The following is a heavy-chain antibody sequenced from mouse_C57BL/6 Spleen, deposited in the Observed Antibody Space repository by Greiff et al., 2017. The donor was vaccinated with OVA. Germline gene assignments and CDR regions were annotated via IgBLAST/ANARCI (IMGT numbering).Heavy chain of an antibody. CDR2: ISDGGSYT. CDR1: GFTFSSFA. J-gene: IGHJ2*01. CDR3: ARATYDYDGRNFDY. V-gene: IGHV5-4*01. D-gene: IGHD2-4*01. Sequence: EVQVVESGGGLVKPGGSLKLSCAASGFTFSSFAMSWVRQTPEKRLEWVATISDGGSYTYYPDNVKGRFTISRDNAKNNLYLQMSHLKSEDTAMYYCARATYDYDGRNFDYWGQGTTLTVSS.